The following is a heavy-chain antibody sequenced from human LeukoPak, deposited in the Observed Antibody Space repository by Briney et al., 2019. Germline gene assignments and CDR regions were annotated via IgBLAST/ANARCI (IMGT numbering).Heavy chain of an antibody. CDR3: IGNEYYDILTGY. CDR2: IKSKTDGGTT. V-gene: IGHV3-15*01. D-gene: IGHD3-9*01. Sequence: GGSLRLSCAASGFTFSNAWMSWVRQAPGKGLEWVGRIKSKTDGGTTDYAAPVKGRFTTSRDDSKNTLYLQMNSLKTEDTAVYYCIGNEYYDILTGYGGQGTLVTVSS. J-gene: IGHJ4*02. CDR1: GFTFSNAW.